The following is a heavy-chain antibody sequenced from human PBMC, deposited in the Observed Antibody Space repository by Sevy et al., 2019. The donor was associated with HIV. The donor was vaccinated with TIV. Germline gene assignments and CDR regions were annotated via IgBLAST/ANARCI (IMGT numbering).Heavy chain of an antibody. Sequence: GGSLRLSCAASGFTFSSYGMHWVRQAPGKGLEWVAVIWYDGSNKYYGDSVKGRFTISRDNSKNTLYLQMNSLRAEDTAVYYCARTGNSGSYLSGYFDYWGQGTLVTVSS. CDR3: ARTGNSGSYLSGYFDY. CDR2: IWYDGSNK. V-gene: IGHV3-33*01. J-gene: IGHJ4*02. CDR1: GFTFSSYG. D-gene: IGHD1-26*01.